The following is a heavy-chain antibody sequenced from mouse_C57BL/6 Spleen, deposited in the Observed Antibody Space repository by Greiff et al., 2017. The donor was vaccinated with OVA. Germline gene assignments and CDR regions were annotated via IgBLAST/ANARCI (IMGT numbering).Heavy chain of an antibody. CDR3: ARGDYYGSSSFDY. J-gene: IGHJ2*01. V-gene: IGHV1-18*01. D-gene: IGHD1-1*01. Sequence: EVHLVESGPELVKPGASVKIPCKASGYTFTDYNMDWVKQSHGKSLEWIGDINPNNGGTIYNQKFKGKATLTVDKSSSTAYMELRSLTSEDTAVYYCARGDYYGSSSFDYWGQGTTLTVSS. CDR2: INPNNGGT. CDR1: GYTFTDYN.